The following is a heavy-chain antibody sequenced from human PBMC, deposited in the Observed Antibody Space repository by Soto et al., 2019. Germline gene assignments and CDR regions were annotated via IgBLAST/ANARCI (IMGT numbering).Heavy chain of an antibody. CDR3: ARDQRRDYDFWGGYSQGFDY. CDR1: GYTFTSYG. Sequence: ASVKVSCKASGYTFTSYGISWVRQAPGQGLEWMGWISAYNGNTNYAQKLQGRVTMTTDTSTSTAYMELRSLNSADPAVYYCARDQRRDYDFWGGYSQGFDYWGQGTPVTVSS. CDR2: ISAYNGNT. D-gene: IGHD3-3*01. V-gene: IGHV1-18*04. J-gene: IGHJ4*02.